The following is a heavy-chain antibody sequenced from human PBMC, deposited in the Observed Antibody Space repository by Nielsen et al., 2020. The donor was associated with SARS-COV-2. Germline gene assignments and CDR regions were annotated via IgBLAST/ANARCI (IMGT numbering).Heavy chain of an antibody. D-gene: IGHD3-16*02. CDR3: ARVRGRYDYVWGSYRYRTNFDY. V-gene: IGHV1-8*02. Sequence: ASVKVSCKASGYTFTSYGINWVRQATGQGLEWMGWMNPNSGNTGYAQKFQGRVTMTRNTSISTAYMELSSLRSEDTAVYYCARVRGRYDYVWGSYRYRTNFDYWGQGTLVTVSS. CDR2: MNPNSGNT. CDR1: GYTFTSYG. J-gene: IGHJ4*02.